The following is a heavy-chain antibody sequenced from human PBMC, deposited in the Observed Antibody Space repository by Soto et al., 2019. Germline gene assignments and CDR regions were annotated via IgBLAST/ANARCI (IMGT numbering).Heavy chain of an antibody. CDR1: GGSISSYY. CDR3: ARALENAFDI. V-gene: IGHV4-59*01. Sequence: SETLSLTCTVSGGSISSYYWSWIRQPPGKGLEWIGYIYYSGSTNYNPSLKSRVTISVDTSNNQFSLKLSSVTAADTAVYYCARALENAFDIWGQGTMVTVSS. CDR2: IYYSGST. J-gene: IGHJ3*02.